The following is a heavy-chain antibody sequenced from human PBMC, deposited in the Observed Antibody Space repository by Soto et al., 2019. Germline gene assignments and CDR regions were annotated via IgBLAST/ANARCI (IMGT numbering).Heavy chain of an antibody. J-gene: IGHJ5*02. V-gene: IGHV4-59*12. Sequence: TLSLTCTVSGGSISSYYWSWIRQPPGKGLEWIGYIYYSGSTNYNPSLKSRVTISVDKSKNQFSLKLSSVTAADTAVYYCARDSETDGIVGARSWFDPWGQGTLVTVSS. CDR1: GGSISSYY. CDR3: ARDSETDGIVGARSWFDP. D-gene: IGHD1-26*01. CDR2: IYYSGST.